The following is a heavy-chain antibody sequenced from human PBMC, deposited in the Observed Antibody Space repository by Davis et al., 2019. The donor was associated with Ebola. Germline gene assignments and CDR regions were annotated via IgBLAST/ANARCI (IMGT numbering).Heavy chain of an antibody. Sequence: GGSLRLSCEASGFSFAAYAMHWVRQAPGKGLEWVSSIWYEGTDGNYADSVRGRFIISRDDSKNTLYLQMNSLRVEDTAIYYCARGVYYFDYWGQGTLVTVSS. CDR2: IWYEGTDG. CDR1: GFSFAAYA. D-gene: IGHD2-8*01. CDR3: ARGVYYFDY. V-gene: IGHV3-33*08. J-gene: IGHJ4*02.